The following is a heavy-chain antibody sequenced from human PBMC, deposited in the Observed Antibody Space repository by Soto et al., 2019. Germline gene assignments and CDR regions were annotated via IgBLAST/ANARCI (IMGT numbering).Heavy chain of an antibody. V-gene: IGHV3-33*01. D-gene: IGHD3-16*01. CDR1: GFTFGGYV. J-gene: IGHJ4*02. Sequence: GRSLRLYCAESGFTFGGYVMHWVRQAPGRGLEWVALIWYDGSNKYYADSVKGRFTISRDNSKNTLYLQMNSLRAEDTAVYYCARGARDFDYWGQGTLVTVSS. CDR2: IWYDGSNK. CDR3: ARGARDFDY.